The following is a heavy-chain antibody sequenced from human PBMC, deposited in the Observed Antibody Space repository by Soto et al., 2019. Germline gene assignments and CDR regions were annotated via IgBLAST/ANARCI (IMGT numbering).Heavy chain of an antibody. J-gene: IGHJ4*01. D-gene: IGHD2-2*01. V-gene: IGHV3-23*01. CDR2: IGTDGNT. Sequence: LRLSCAASGFTFNSYAMNWVRQAPGKGLAWVSAIGTDGNTYYANSVKGRFTISRDNSRTTLYLQMNSLRVEDTVLYYCVRKYPGTRPFDYWGQGTLVTVSS. CDR3: VRKYPGTRPFDY. CDR1: GFTFNSYA.